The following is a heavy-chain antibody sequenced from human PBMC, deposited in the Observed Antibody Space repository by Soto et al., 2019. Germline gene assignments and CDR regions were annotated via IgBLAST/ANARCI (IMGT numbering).Heavy chain of an antibody. CDR3: ARDPIRGARPYNWFDP. V-gene: IGHV3-66*01. Sequence: GGSLRLSCAASGFTVSSNYMSWVRQAPGKGLEWVSVIYSGGSKYYADSVKGRFTISRDNSKNTLYLQMNSLRAEDTAVYYCARDPIRGARPYNWFDPWGQGTLVTAPQ. J-gene: IGHJ5*02. D-gene: IGHD3-10*01. CDR1: GFTVSSNY. CDR2: IYSGGSK.